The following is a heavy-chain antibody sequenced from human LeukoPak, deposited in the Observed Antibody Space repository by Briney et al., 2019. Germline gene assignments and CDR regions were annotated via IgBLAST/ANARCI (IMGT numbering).Heavy chain of an antibody. CDR1: GYTFTGYY. V-gene: IGHV1-2*02. CDR2: INPNSGGT. CDR3: ARVPKIVGATGAYDAFDI. J-gene: IGHJ3*02. Sequence: HWASVKVSCKASGYTFTGYYMHWVRQAPGQGLEWMGWINPNSGGTNYAQKFQGRVTMTRDTSISTAYMELSSLRSEDTAVYYCARVPKIVGATGAYDAFDIWGQGTMVTVSS. D-gene: IGHD1-26*01.